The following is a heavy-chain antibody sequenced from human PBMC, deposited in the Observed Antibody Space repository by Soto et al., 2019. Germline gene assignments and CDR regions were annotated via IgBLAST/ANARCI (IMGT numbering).Heavy chain of an antibody. Sequence: QVQLVESGGGVVQPGRSLRLSCAASGFTFSSYGMHWVRQAPGKGLEWVAVISYDGSNKYYADSVKGRFTISRDNSKNTLYLQMNSLRAEDTAVYYCAKDVVGDVSLRDWGQGTLVTFSS. CDR2: ISYDGSNK. D-gene: IGHD3-10*01. CDR1: GFTFSSYG. V-gene: IGHV3-30*18. CDR3: AKDVVGDVSLRD. J-gene: IGHJ4*02.